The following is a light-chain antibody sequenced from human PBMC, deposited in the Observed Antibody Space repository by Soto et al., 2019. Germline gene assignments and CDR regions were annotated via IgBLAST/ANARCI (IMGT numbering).Light chain of an antibody. CDR1: QRVSSS. CDR2: LAS. V-gene: IGKV3-15*01. Sequence: EIVLTQSPATLSVYQGERATLSCRATQRVSSSVAWYHQRPGQAPRLLIYLASTRATVVPARFSGSGAGTEFTLTISSLESEDFAVYYCQHYDNWPLWTFGQGTKVAIK. CDR3: QHYDNWPLWT. J-gene: IGKJ1*01.